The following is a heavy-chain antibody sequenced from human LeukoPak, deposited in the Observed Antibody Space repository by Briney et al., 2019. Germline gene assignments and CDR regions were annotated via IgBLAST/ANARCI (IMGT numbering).Heavy chain of an antibody. V-gene: IGHV3-21*01. Sequence: GGSLRLSCAASGFTFSSYSMNWVRQAPGKGLEWVSSISSSSSYIYYADSVKGRFTISRDNAKNSLYLQMNSLRAEDTAVYYCAREAAAGTMDVWGKGTTVTVSS. CDR1: GFTFSSYS. J-gene: IGHJ6*04. CDR3: AREAAAGTMDV. CDR2: ISSSSSYI. D-gene: IGHD6-13*01.